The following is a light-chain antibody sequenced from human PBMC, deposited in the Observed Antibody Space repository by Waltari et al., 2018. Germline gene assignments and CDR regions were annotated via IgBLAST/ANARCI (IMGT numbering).Light chain of an antibody. J-gene: IGLJ3*02. CDR1: SGHSSNV. CDR3: QTGGHGTWV. Sequence: QLVLTQSPSASASLGASVQLTCTLTSGHSSNVIAWHQQQAEKGPRYLMKVNSDGSHSKGDKIPDRFSGSSSGAERYLTISNLQSEDEADYYCQTGGHGTWVFGGGTKLTVL. CDR2: VNSDGSH. V-gene: IGLV4-69*01.